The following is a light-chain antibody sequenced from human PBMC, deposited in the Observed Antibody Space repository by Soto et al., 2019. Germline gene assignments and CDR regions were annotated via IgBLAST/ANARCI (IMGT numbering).Light chain of an antibody. CDR2: GAS. J-gene: IGKJ1*01. Sequence: EVVMTQSPATLSVSPGGRATLSCRASQSISDTLAWYQQKPGQAPRLLIHGASTRATGFPARFSGSGSGTDFTLTISSLEPEDFAVYYCQQRSNWPITFGQGTKVDIK. CDR1: QSISDT. V-gene: IGKV3-15*01. CDR3: QQRSNWPIT.